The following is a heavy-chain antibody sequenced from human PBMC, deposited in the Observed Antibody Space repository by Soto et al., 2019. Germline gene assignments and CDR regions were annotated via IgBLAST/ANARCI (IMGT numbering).Heavy chain of an antibody. CDR1: GFTFSTYA. CDR2: ISGSGDRT. CDR3: AKTPPYCSSTNCYIDS. V-gene: IGHV3-23*01. D-gene: IGHD2-2*02. J-gene: IGHJ4*02. Sequence: EVQLLESGGGFVQPGGSLRLSCAASGFTFSTYAMTWVRQAPGKGLEWVSGISGSGDRTYYADTVKGRFTISRDNSKNTLYLQMNSLRVEDTAVYYCAKTPPYCSSTNCYIDSWGQGTLVTVSS.